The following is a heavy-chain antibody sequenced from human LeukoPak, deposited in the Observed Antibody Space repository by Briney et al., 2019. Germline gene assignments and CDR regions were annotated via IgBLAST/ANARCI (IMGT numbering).Heavy chain of an antibody. J-gene: IGHJ4*02. CDR1: GFTFSSYA. Sequence: GGSLRLSCAAFGFTFSSYAMSWVRQAPGKGLEWVSAISGSGGSTYYADSVKGRFTISRDNSKNTLYLQMNSLRAEDTAVYYCRKESVGDYGVKYFDLWGQGTLVTVFS. CDR2: ISGSGGST. CDR3: RKESVGDYGVKYFDL. D-gene: IGHD4-17*01. V-gene: IGHV3-23*01.